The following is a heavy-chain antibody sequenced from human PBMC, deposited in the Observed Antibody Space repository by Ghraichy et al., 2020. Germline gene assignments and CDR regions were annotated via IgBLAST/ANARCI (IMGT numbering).Heavy chain of an antibody. CDR2: INHSGST. J-gene: IGHJ6*02. Sequence: SQTLSLTCAVYGGSFSGYYWSWIRQPPGKGLEWIGEINHSGSTNYNPSLKSRVTISVDTSKNQFSLKLSSVTAADTAVDDCARAMGYCSSTSCYRPKSKNYGDSSSGMDVWGQGTTVTVSS. CDR1: GGSFSGYY. V-gene: IGHV4-34*01. CDR3: ARAMGYCSSTSCYRPKSKNYGDSSSGMDV. D-gene: IGHD2-2*01.